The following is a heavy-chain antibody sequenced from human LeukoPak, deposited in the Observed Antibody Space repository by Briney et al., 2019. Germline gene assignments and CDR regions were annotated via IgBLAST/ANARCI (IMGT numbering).Heavy chain of an antibody. Sequence: GASVKVSCKASGYTFTSYDINWVRQATGQGLEWMGWMNPNSGNTGYAQKFQGRVTMTRNTSISTAYMELSSLRSEDTAVYYCARAPLRTAALISWFDPWGQGTLVTVSS. J-gene: IGHJ5*02. V-gene: IGHV1-8*01. CDR2: MNPNSGNT. D-gene: IGHD2-21*02. CDR3: ARAPLRTAALISWFDP. CDR1: GYTFTSYD.